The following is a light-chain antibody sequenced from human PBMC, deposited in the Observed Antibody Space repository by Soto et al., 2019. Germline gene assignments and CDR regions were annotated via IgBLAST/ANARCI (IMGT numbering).Light chain of an antibody. CDR1: HDISTF. Sequence: DIQLTQSPSLLSASIGDVVTITCRASHDISTFLAWYQQKPGKVPKLLIYEASTLQSGVPSRFSGSGSGTEFTLTISGLLPEDFAAYHCQKLYTLPFTFGQGTRLEIK. CDR3: QKLYTLPFT. J-gene: IGKJ5*01. V-gene: IGKV1-9*01. CDR2: EAS.